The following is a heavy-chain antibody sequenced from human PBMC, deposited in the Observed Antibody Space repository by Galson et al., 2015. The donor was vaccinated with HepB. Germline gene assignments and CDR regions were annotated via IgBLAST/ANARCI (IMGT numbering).Heavy chain of an antibody. Sequence: SLRLSCAASGFTFSNAWMNWVRQAPGKGLEWVGRIKSKTDGGTTDYAAPVKGRFTISRDDSKNTLYLQMNSLKTEDTAVYYCTTLYGSGSPRHTDIWGQGTMVTVSS. D-gene: IGHD3-10*01. V-gene: IGHV3-15*07. J-gene: IGHJ3*02. CDR2: IKSKTDGGTT. CDR3: TTLYGSGSPRHTDI. CDR1: GFTFSNAW.